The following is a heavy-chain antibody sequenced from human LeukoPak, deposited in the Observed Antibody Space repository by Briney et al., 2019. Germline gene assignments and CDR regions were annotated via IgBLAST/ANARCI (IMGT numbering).Heavy chain of an antibody. CDR1: GFTFSSYA. D-gene: IGHD1-26*01. Sequence: SGGSLRLSCAASGFTFSSYAMSWVRQAPGKGLEWVSAISSGGGSTYDADSVKGRFTISRDNSKNTLYLQMNSLRAEDTAVYYCAKRYSGSYYAFDIWGQGTMVTVSS. CDR3: AKRYSGSYYAFDI. CDR2: ISSGGGST. J-gene: IGHJ3*02. V-gene: IGHV3-23*01.